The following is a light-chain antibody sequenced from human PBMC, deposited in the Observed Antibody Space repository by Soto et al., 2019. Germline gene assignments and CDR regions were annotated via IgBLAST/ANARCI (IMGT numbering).Light chain of an antibody. V-gene: IGKV2-30*01. J-gene: IGKJ4*01. CDR3: MQGTHWPPT. CDR2: QVS. CDR1: QSLVYTDGNTY. Sequence: DVVMTQSPLSLPVTLGQPASISCRSSQSLVYTDGNTYLNWFHQRPGQSPRRLISQVSTRDYGVTGRFSGGGSGTYFTRKIDRVEAEEGGVYYCMQGTHWPPTIGGGATVEIK.